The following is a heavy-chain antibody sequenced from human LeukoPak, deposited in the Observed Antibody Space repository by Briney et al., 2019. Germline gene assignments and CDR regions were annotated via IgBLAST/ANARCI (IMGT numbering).Heavy chain of an antibody. V-gene: IGHV4-61*02. CDR2: VYTSGST. J-gene: IGHJ5*02. CDR3: ARERIGYYDGSGRGWFDP. Sequence: SETLSLTCTVSGGSISSDNYSWSWIRQPAGKGLEWIGRVYTSGSTNYNPSLKSRVTISVDTSKKQFSLKLSSVTAADTAVYYCARERIGYYDGSGRGWFDPWGQGTLVTVSS. CDR1: GGSISSDNYS. D-gene: IGHD3-22*01.